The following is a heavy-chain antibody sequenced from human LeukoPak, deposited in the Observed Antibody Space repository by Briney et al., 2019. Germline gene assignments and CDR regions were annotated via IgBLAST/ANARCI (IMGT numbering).Heavy chain of an antibody. CDR3: ARGYSGYVMRGFFDY. V-gene: IGHV4-4*07. D-gene: IGHD5-12*01. J-gene: IGHJ4*02. CDR2: IYTSGST. Sequence: SETLSLTCTVSGGSISSYYRSWIRQPAGKGLEWIGRIYTSGSTNYNPSLKSRVTMSVDTSKNQFSLKLSSVTAADTAVYYCARGYSGYVMRGFFDYWGQGTLVTVSS. CDR1: GGSISSYY.